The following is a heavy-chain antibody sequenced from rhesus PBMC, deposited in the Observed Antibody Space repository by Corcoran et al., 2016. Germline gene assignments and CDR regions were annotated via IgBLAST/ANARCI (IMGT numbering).Heavy chain of an antibody. CDR1: GYSVSSGYG. CDR3: ARDNHRFDV. CDR2: VGGDSGNT. J-gene: IGHJ5-1*01. V-gene: IGHV4-127*01. Sequence: QVHLQESGPGLVKPSETLSLTCDVSGYSVSSGYGWSWIRQPPGGGLEWIGYVGGDSGNTNYKPSLKSRITVSKDTSNHQCSLTLTSVTAADTAIYYCARDNHRFDVWGAGVLVTVSS.